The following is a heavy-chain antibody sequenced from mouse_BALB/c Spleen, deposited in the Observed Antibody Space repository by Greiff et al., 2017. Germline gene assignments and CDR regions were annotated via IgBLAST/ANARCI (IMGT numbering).Heavy chain of an antibody. CDR3: ARDDGYYHYYAMDY. CDR2: ISSGSSTI. CDR1: GFTFSSFG. J-gene: IGHJ4*01. V-gene: IGHV5-17*02. D-gene: IGHD2-3*01. Sequence: EVQVVESGGGLVQPGGSRKLSCAASGFTFSSFGMHWVRQAPEKGLEWVAYISSGSSTIYYADTVKGRFTISRDNPKNTLFLQMTSLRSEDTAMYYCARDDGYYHYYAMDYWGQGTSVTVSS.